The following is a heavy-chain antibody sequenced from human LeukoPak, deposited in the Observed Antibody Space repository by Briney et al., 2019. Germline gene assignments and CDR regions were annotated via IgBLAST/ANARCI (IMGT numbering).Heavy chain of an antibody. J-gene: IGHJ4*02. CDR1: GFTFSSYG. CDR2: IRYDGSNK. Sequence: GGSLRLSCAASGFTFSSYGMHWVRQAPGKGLEWVAFIRYDGSNKYYADSVKGRFTISRDNSKNTLYLQMNSLRAEDTAVYYCARDTAAAGTLDYWGQGTLVTVSS. CDR3: ARDTAAAGTLDY. V-gene: IGHV3-30*02. D-gene: IGHD6-13*01.